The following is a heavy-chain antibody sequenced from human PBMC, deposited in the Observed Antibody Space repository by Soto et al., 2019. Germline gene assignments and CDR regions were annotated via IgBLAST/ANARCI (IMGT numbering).Heavy chain of an antibody. V-gene: IGHV3-23*01. CDR3: AKVAFRMSRNPIEY. J-gene: IGHJ4*02. CDR1: GFTFKNYA. Sequence: EVQLLESGGGLVQPGGSLRLACAVSGFTFKNYAMNWVRQAPGKGLEWVSGINNNGGGTYYADSVKGRFTISRDSYKNTVDLQMNSLRVEDTAVYYCAKVAFRMSRNPIEYWGQGLLVTVSS. CDR2: INNNGGGT.